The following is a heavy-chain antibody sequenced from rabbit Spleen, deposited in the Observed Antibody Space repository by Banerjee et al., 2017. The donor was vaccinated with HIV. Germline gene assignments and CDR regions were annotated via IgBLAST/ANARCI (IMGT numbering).Heavy chain of an antibody. J-gene: IGHJ4*01. CDR3: ARGPSSSGYGLNL. Sequence: QSLEESGGDLVKPGASLTLTFTASGFDFSSSYWICLVRQAPGKGLEWIACIYTSISGSTYYASWVNGRFTLSRENNQNTVSLQMTSLTVADTATYFCARGPSSSGYGLNLWGPGTLVTVS. V-gene: IGHV1S40*01. CDR2: IYTSISGST. D-gene: IGHD1-1*01. CDR1: GFDFSSSYW.